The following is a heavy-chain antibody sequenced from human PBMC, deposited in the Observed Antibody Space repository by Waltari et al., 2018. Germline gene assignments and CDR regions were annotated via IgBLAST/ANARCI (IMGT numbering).Heavy chain of an antibody. J-gene: IGHJ5*02. D-gene: IGHD1-26*01. CDR1: GGTFSSYD. Sequence: QVQLVQSGAEVKKPGSSVKVSCKASGGTFSSYDISWVRQAPGQRLEWMGGIIPIFGTANYAQKFQGRVTITTDESTSTAYMELSSLRSEDTAVYYCARGGSLEGSYHGPAFWFDPWGQGTLVTVSS. V-gene: IGHV1-69*05. CDR3: ARGGSLEGSYHGPAFWFDP. CDR2: IIPIFGTA.